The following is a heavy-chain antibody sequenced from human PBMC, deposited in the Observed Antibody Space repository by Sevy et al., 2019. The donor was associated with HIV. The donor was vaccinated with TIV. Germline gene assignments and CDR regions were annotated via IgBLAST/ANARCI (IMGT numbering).Heavy chain of an antibody. CDR2: IKSRPDGGTT. J-gene: IGHJ6*02. D-gene: IGHD2-8*01. Sequence: GESLKISCVASGFTFSYAWMSWVRQAPGKGLEWVGRIKSRPDGGTTDYAAPAKGRFTISRDDSKNKLYLQMNSMKTEDTGVYYCSTDPIIVLLVTDGMDVWGQGTTVTVSS. CDR3: STDPIIVLLVTDGMDV. V-gene: IGHV3-15*01. CDR1: GFTFSYAW.